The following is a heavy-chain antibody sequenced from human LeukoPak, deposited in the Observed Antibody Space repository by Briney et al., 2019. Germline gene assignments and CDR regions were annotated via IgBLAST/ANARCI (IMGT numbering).Heavy chain of an antibody. CDR3: ARDVDIVATVWFDP. CDR2: IYHSGRT. Sequence: SETLSLTCAVSGGFISSSNWWSWVRQPPGKGLEWIGEIYHSGRTNYNPSLKSRVTISVDKSKNQFSLKLSSVTAADTAVYYCARDVDIVATVWFDPWGQGTLVTVSS. CDR1: GGFISSSNW. D-gene: IGHD5-12*01. V-gene: IGHV4-4*02. J-gene: IGHJ5*02.